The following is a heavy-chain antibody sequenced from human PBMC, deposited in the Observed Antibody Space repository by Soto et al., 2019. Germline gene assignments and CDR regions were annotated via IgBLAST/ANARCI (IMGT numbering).Heavy chain of an antibody. CDR3: ANRGNPLMDV. V-gene: IGHV1-18*01. D-gene: IGHD4-4*01. J-gene: IGHJ6*02. Sequence: VQLVQSGGEVRKPGASVKISCKTSNYNYDSDGVTWVRQAPGQGLAWMGWIDASNGYAHYAQKFQDRVTLTTDTSTRTAYMELRSLRSDDTAVYYCANRGNPLMDVWGQGTTVTVSS. CDR2: IDASNGYA. CDR1: NYNYDSDG.